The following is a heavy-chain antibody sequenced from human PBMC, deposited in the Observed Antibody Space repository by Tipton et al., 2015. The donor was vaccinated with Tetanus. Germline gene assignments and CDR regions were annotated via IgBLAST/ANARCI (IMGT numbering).Heavy chain of an antibody. V-gene: IGHV3-9*01. D-gene: IGHD6-13*01. CDR2: IAWNSGSI. CDR1: GFTFDNYA. CDR3: AKHIFGMEQQLRPSFDY. Sequence: SLRLSCVGAGFTFDNYAMHWVRQAPGKGLEWVSGIAWNSGSIGYADSVKGRFTISRDNAKNSLYLQMNSLRAEDTALYYCAKHIFGMEQQLRPSFDYWGQGTLVTVSS. J-gene: IGHJ4*02.